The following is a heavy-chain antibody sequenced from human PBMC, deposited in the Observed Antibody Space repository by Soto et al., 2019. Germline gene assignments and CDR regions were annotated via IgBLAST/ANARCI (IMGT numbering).Heavy chain of an antibody. CDR2: IYKSATT. CDR3: ARGRYCLTGRCFPNWFDS. J-gene: IGHJ5*01. Sequence: PSEPLSLTCSVSGDSISNLDYFWAWIRQPPGQALEYIGYIYKSATTYYNPSFESRVAISVDTSKSQFSLNVTSVTAADTAVYFCARGRYCLTGRCFPNWFDSWGQGALVTVS. V-gene: IGHV4-30-4*01. D-gene: IGHD7-27*01. CDR1: GDSISNLDYF.